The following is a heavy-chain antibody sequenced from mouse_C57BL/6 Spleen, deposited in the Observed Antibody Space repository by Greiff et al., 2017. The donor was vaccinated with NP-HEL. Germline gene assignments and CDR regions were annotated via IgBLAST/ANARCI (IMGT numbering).Heavy chain of an antibody. J-gene: IGHJ4*01. CDR2: INYDGSST. D-gene: IGHD4-1*01. V-gene: IGHV5-16*01. Sequence: EVQVVESEGGLVQPGSSMKLSCTASGFTFSDYYMAWVRQVPEKGLEWVANINYDGSSTYYLDSLKSRFIISRDNAKNILYLQMSSLKSEDTATYYCARAANWDVGYAMDYWGQGTSVTVSS. CDR1: GFTFSDYY. CDR3: ARAANWDVGYAMDY.